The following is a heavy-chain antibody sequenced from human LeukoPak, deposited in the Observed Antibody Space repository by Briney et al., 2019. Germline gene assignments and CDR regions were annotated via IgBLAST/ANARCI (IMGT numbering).Heavy chain of an antibody. J-gene: IGHJ4*02. D-gene: IGHD1-20*01. CDR3: STLTSRGLSDS. CDR1: KFTFSSYA. Sequence: PGGSLRLSCAASKFTFSSYAMNWVRQAPGKGLEWVGRIKSKADGETIDYAAPVKGRFTFSRDDSKNMLYLQMNSLKSEDTAVYYCSTLTSRGLSDSWGQGTLVTVSS. V-gene: IGHV3-15*07. CDR2: IKSKADGETI.